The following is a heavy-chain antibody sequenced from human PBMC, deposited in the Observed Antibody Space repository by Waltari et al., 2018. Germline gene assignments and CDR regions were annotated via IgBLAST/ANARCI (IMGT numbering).Heavy chain of an antibody. V-gene: IGHV1-8*03. Sequence: QVQLVQSGAEVKKPGATVTVPCKASGDTFTSYDINWVRLDTGQGLEWMGWINPNSGNTGYAQKFQGRVTITRNTSISTAYMELSSLRSEDTAVYYCATPIVGSRDYWGQGTLVTVSS. D-gene: IGHD1-26*01. CDR1: GDTFTSYD. CDR2: INPNSGNT. CDR3: ATPIVGSRDY. J-gene: IGHJ4*02.